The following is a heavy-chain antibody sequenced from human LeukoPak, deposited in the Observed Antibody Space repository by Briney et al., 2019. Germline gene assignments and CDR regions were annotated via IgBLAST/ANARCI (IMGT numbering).Heavy chain of an antibody. V-gene: IGHV3-23*01. CDR3: AKPGSGWYAFDY. D-gene: IGHD6-19*01. CDR1: GFTFSGYA. CDR2: ISDSGGNT. J-gene: IGHJ4*02. Sequence: PGGSLRLSCAASGFTFSGYALNWVRQAPGKGLEWVSTISDSGGNTPYADSVRGRFTISRDNSKNTLYLQMNSLRAEDTAIYYCAKPGSGWYAFDYWGQGTLVTVSS.